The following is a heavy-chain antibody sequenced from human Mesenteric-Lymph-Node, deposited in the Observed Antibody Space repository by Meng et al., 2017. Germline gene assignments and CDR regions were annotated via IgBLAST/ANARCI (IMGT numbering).Heavy chain of an antibody. V-gene: IGHV1-69*06. D-gene: IGHD3-22*01. Sequence: SVKVSCKASGGTFSSYAISWVRQAPGQGLEWMGGIIPIFGTANYAQKFQGRVTITADKSTSTAYMELSSLRSEDTAVYYCARLPTATYYYDSSDRSDWGQGTRVT. CDR3: ARLPTATYYYDSSDRSD. J-gene: IGHJ4*02. CDR1: GGTFSSYA. CDR2: IIPIFGTA.